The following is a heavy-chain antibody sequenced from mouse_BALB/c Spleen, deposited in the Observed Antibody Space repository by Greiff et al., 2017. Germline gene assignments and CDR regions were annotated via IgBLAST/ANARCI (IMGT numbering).Heavy chain of an antibody. J-gene: IGHJ1*01. CDR2: INPYNDGT. D-gene: IGHD1-1*01. CDR3: ARRGYYGSYWYFDV. Sequence: EVQLQQSGPELVKPGASEKMSCKASGYTFTSYVMHWVKQKPGQGLEWIGYINPYNDGTKYNEKFKGKATLTSDKSSSTAYMELSSLTSEDSAVYYCARRGYYGSYWYFDVWGAGTTVTVSS. CDR1: GYTFTSYV. V-gene: IGHV1-14*01.